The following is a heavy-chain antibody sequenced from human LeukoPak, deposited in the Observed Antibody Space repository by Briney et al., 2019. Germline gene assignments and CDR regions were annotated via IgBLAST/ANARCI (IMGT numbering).Heavy chain of an antibody. Sequence: SETLSRTCTVSGGSIISYYWSWIRQPPGKGLEWIGYIYYSGSTNYNPSLKSRVTISVDTSKNQFSLKLSSVTAADTAVYYCARHRGYSYGFNYYYYGMDVWGQGTTVTVSS. CDR1: GGSIISYY. CDR2: IYYSGST. V-gene: IGHV4-59*08. CDR3: ARHRGYSYGFNYYYYGMDV. D-gene: IGHD5-18*01. J-gene: IGHJ6*02.